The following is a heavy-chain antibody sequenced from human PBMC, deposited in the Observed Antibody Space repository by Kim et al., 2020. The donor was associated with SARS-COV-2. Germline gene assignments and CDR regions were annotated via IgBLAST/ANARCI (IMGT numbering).Heavy chain of an antibody. Sequence: ASVKVSCKASGYTFTSYAMNWVRQAPGQGLEWMGWINTNTGNPTYAQGFTGRFVFSLDTSVSTAYLQISSLKAEDTAVYYCAREVKGHYYYGSPRRVDPWGQGTLVTVSS. J-gene: IGHJ5*02. CDR1: GYTFTSYA. V-gene: IGHV7-4-1*02. D-gene: IGHD3-10*01. CDR2: INTNTGNP. CDR3: AREVKGHYYYGSPRRVDP.